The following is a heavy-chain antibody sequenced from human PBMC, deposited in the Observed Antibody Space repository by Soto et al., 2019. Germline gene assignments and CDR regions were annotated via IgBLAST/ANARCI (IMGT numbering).Heavy chain of an antibody. CDR3: AKDFNGDLYDYYYYYGMDV. CDR1: GFTFSSYA. V-gene: IGHV3-23*01. D-gene: IGHD4-17*01. CDR2: ISGSGGST. Sequence: EVQLLESGGGLVQPGGSLRLSCAASGFTFSSYAMSWVRQAPGKGLEWVSTISGSGGSTYYADSVKGRFTISRDNSKNTLYLQMNSLRAEDTAVYYCAKDFNGDLYDYYYYYGMDVWGQGTTVTVSS. J-gene: IGHJ6*02.